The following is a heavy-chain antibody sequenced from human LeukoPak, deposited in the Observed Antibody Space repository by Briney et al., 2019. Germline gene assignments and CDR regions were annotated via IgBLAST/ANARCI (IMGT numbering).Heavy chain of an antibody. D-gene: IGHD3-22*01. CDR1: GFTFNSYW. Sequence: PGGSLRLSCVASGFTFNSYWMTWVRQAPGKGLEWVANIKQDGSAKYYGESVKGRFTISRDNAENSLYLQMDSLGVEDTAVYYCARTYNSDSNNYYRHFDQWGQGTLVTVSS. CDR2: IKQDGSAK. J-gene: IGHJ4*02. V-gene: IGHV3-7*01. CDR3: ARTYNSDSNNYYRHFDQ.